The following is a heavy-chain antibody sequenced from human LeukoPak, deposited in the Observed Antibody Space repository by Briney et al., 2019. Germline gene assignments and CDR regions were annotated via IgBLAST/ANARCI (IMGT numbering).Heavy chain of an antibody. J-gene: IGHJ4*02. CDR1: GGTFISYA. CDR3: ARVKTIYGDYTYYFDY. D-gene: IGHD4-17*01. V-gene: IGHV1-69*04. Sequence: GASVKVSCKASGGTFISYAISWVRQAPGQGLEWMGRIIPILGIANYAQKFQGRVTITADKSTSTAYMELSSLRSEDTAVYYCARVKTIYGDYTYYFDYWGQGTLVTVSS. CDR2: IIPILGIA.